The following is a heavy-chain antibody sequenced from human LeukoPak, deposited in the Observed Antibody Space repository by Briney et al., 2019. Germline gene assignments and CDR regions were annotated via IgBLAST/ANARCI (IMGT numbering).Heavy chain of an antibody. CDR1: GFTVSSNY. D-gene: IGHD3-3*01. CDR3: ARHGGQRPFDY. CDR2: IYSGGYT. J-gene: IGHJ4*02. Sequence: GGSLRLSCAASGFTVSSNYMSWVRQAPGKGLEWVSVIYSGGYTYYADSVKGRFTISRDNSKNTLFLQMNSLRAEDTAIYYCARHGGQRPFDYWGQGTLVTVSS. V-gene: IGHV3-53*01.